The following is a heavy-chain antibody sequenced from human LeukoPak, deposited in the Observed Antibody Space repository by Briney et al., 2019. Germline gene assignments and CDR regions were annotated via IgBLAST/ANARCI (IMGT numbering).Heavy chain of an antibody. V-gene: IGHV3-11*01. CDR1: GFTFSDYY. CDR2: SSSSGSTI. Sequence: GGSLRLSCAASGFTFSDYYMSWIRQAPGKGLEWVSYSSSSGSTIYYADSVKGRFTISRDNAKNSLYLQMNSLRAEDTAVYYCASNRPYYYYGMDVWGQGTTVTVSS. J-gene: IGHJ6*02. CDR3: ASNRPYYYYGMDV.